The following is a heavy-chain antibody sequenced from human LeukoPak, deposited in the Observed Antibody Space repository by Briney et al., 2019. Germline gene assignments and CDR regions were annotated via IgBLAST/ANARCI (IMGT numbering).Heavy chain of an antibody. V-gene: IGHV4-59*01. CDR2: IYYSEST. CDR3: ARLEDDSWGADAFDI. CDR1: GGSISSYY. Sequence: SETLSLTCTVSGGSISSYYWSWIRQPPGKGLEWIGYIYYSESTNYHPSLKSRVTISVDTSKNQFSLKLSSVAAADTAVYYCARLEDDSWGADAFDIWGQGTMVTVSS. D-gene: IGHD3-16*01. J-gene: IGHJ3*02.